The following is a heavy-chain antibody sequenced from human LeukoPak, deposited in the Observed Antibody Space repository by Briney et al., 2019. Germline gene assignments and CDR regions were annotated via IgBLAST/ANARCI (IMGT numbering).Heavy chain of an antibody. Sequence: PSETLSLTCTVSGGSISSSSYYWGWIRQPPGKGLEWIGSIYYSGSTYYNPSLKSRVTISVDTSKNQFSLKLSSVTAADTAVYYCTSGSRVAGMIFDYWGQGTLDTVSS. D-gene: IGHD6-19*01. CDR1: GGSISSSSYY. CDR2: IYYSGST. V-gene: IGHV4-39*01. CDR3: TSGSRVAGMIFDY. J-gene: IGHJ4*02.